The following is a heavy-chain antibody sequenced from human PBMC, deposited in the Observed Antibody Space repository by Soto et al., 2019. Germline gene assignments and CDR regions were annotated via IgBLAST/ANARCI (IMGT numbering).Heavy chain of an antibody. CDR1: GFTFSSYA. V-gene: IGHV3-30-3*01. D-gene: IGHD4-4*01. Sequence: QVQLVESGGGVVQPGRSLRLCCAASGFTFSSYAMHWVRQAPGKGLEWVAVISYDGSNKYYADSVKGRFTISRDNSKNTLYLPINRLRAEDTAVYYCAREKTTVVWGQGTTVTVSS. CDR3: AREKTTVV. J-gene: IGHJ6*02. CDR2: ISYDGSNK.